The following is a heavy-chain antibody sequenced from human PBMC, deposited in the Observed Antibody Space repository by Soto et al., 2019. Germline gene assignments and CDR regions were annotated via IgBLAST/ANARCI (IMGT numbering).Heavy chain of an antibody. Sequence: EVQLLESGGGLVQPGGSLRLSCAASGFTFSVYNMNWVRQAPGKGLEWVSYISTSSSSIYYADSVKGRFIVSRDNADNSLLLHMSSLRDDDTATYYCVREEGTTTLSYWGQGTLVTVSS. J-gene: IGHJ4*02. CDR1: GFTFSVYN. CDR2: ISTSSSSI. D-gene: IGHD2-2*01. V-gene: IGHV3-48*02. CDR3: VREEGTTTLSY.